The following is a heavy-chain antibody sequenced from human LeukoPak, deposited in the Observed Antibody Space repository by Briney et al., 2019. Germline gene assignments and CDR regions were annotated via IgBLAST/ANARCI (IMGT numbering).Heavy chain of an antibody. D-gene: IGHD3-10*01. V-gene: IGHV4-39*02. J-gene: IGHJ4*02. Sequence: SETLSLTCTVSGGSIRSYSYFWGWIRQPPGKGLEWIGLIYYNGSTYYNPSLKSRITISVDTSKNQFSLKLSSVTAADTAVYYCARDLRLQWFGEFGYWGQGILVTVSS. CDR3: ARDLRLQWFGEFGY. CDR2: IYYNGST. CDR1: GGSIRSYSYF.